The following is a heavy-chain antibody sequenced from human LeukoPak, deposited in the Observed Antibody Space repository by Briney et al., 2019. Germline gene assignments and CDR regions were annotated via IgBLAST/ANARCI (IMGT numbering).Heavy chain of an antibody. CDR3: ARQLRYSGSYN. CDR2: IYYSGST. D-gene: IGHD1-26*01. CDR1: GGSISSYY. V-gene: IGHV4-59*01. J-gene: IGHJ4*02. Sequence: SETLSLTCTVSGGSISSYYWSWIRQPPGKGLEWIGYIYYSGSTNYNPSLRSRVTISVDTSKNQFSLKLSSVTAADTAVYYCARQLRYSGSYNWGQGTLVTVSS.